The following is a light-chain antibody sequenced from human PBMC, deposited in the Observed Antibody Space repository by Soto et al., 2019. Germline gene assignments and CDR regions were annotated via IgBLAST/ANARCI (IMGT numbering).Light chain of an antibody. CDR2: EAS. CDR3: CSYAGDKTYV. Sequence: QSARTQPASVSGSPGQSITISCTVTGSDVRTYNLVSWYQQHPGKVPKLIIYEASKRPSGVSNRFSGSQPGNTASLTVSGLQAEDEADYYCCSYAGDKTYVFGSGTRSPS. J-gene: IGLJ1*01. CDR1: GSDVRTYNL. V-gene: IGLV2-23*01.